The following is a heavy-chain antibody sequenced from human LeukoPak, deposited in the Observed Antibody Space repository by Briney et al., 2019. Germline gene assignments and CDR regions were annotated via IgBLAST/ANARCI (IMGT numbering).Heavy chain of an antibody. CDR1: GYTFTSYD. Sequence: GASVKVSCKASGYTFTSYDINWGRQATGQGLEWMGWMNPNSGNTGYAQKFQGRVTMTRNTSISTAYMELSSLRSEDTAVYYCARGRRSRENRYYFDYWGQGTLVTVSS. CDR2: MNPNSGNT. CDR3: ARGRRSRENRYYFDY. D-gene: IGHD1-26*01. V-gene: IGHV1-8*01. J-gene: IGHJ4*02.